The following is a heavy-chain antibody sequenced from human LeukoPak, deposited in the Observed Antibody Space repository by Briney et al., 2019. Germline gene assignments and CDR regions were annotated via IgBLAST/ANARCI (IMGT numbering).Heavy chain of an antibody. J-gene: IGHJ5*02. CDR1: GYSFIDYY. D-gene: IGHD3-10*01. V-gene: IGHV1-2*02. CDR2: INPNSGGT. Sequence: ASVKVSCKTSGYSFIDYYMHWVRQAPGQGLEWMGWINPNSGGTNYAQKFQGRVTMTRETSISTAYMELSRLRSDDTAVYYCARDYYGSGSYIPGDWFDPWGQGTLVTVSS. CDR3: ARDYYGSGSYIPGDWFDP.